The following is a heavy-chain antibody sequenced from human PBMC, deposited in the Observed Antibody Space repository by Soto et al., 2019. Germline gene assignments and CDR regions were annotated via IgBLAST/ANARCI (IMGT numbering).Heavy chain of an antibody. CDR2: INSDGSST. J-gene: IGHJ4*02. Sequence: GGSLRLSCAASGFTFSSYGMHLVRQAPGKGLVWVSRINSDGSSTSYADSVKGRFTISRDNAKNTLYLQMNSLRAEDTAVYYCARALAVAGTGGYYWGQGTLVTVSS. CDR1: GFTFSSYG. D-gene: IGHD6-19*01. V-gene: IGHV3-74*01. CDR3: ARALAVAGTGGYY.